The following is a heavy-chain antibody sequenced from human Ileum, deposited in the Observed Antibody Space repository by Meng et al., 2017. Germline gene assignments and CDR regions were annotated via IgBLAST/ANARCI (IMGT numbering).Heavy chain of an antibody. CDR2: SYESGTT. D-gene: IGHD1-14*01. CDR3: ARVSYNKGSPKFDS. J-gene: IGHJ4*02. CDR1: GYSIRNGNW. V-gene: IGHV4-4*02. Sequence: QVQLEESGQGLVKRSVTLSLSCAVFGYSIRNGNWWSWVRQSPGKGLEWIGESYESGTTNYNPSLKSRVTISVDKSKNEFSLKLSSVTAADTALYYCARVSYNKGSPKFDSWGQGTLVIVSS.